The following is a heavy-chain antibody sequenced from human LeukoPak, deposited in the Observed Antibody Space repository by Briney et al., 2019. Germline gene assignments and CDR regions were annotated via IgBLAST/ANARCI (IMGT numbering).Heavy chain of an antibody. V-gene: IGHV3-21*01. CDR2: ISSSSSYI. CDR3: AKGYSSSSPAFDI. CDR1: GFTFSSYC. Sequence: PGGSLRLSCAASGFTFSSYCMNWVRQAPGKGWEWVSYISSSSSYIYNADSVKGRFTISRDNAKNSLCLQMNSLRAEDTAVYYCAKGYSSSSPAFDIWGQGTMVTVSS. J-gene: IGHJ3*02. D-gene: IGHD6-6*01.